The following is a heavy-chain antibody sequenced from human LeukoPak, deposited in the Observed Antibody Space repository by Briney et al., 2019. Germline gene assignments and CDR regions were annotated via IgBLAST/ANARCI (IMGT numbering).Heavy chain of an antibody. Sequence: SETLSLTCAVYGGSFSGYYWSWIRQPPGKGLEWIGEINHSGSTNYNPSLKSRVTISVDTSKNRFSLKLSSVTAADTAVYYCARGDSSSWYEDYWGQGTLVTVSS. CDR3: ARGDSSSWYEDY. D-gene: IGHD6-13*01. V-gene: IGHV4-34*01. J-gene: IGHJ4*02. CDR2: INHSGST. CDR1: GGSFSGYY.